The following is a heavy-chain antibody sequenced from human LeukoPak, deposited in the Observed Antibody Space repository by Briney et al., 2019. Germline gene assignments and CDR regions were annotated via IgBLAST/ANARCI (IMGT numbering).Heavy chain of an antibody. CDR1: GGTFSSYA. V-gene: IGHV1-2*02. CDR2: INPNSGGT. J-gene: IGHJ3*02. CDR3: ASLRMDYYGSGEPEKDAFDI. D-gene: IGHD3-10*01. Sequence: ASVKVSCKASGGTFSSYAISWVRQAPGQGLEWMGWINPNSGGTNYAQKFQGRVTMTRDTSISTAYMELSRLRSDDTAVYYCASLRMDYYGSGEPEKDAFDIWGQGTMVTVSS.